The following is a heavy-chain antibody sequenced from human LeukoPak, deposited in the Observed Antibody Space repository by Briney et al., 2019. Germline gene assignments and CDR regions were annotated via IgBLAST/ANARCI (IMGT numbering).Heavy chain of an antibody. J-gene: IGHJ2*01. D-gene: IGHD3-16*02. CDR1: GGSISSYY. Sequence: SETLSLTCTVSGGSISSYYWSWFRQPPGKGLEWIGYMHYSGSTNYNPSLKSRVTISVDTSKNQISLKLSSVTAADTAVYYCARARDYVWGSYRYWYFDLWGRGTLVTVSS. CDR2: MHYSGST. CDR3: ARARDYVWGSYRYWYFDL. V-gene: IGHV4-59*01.